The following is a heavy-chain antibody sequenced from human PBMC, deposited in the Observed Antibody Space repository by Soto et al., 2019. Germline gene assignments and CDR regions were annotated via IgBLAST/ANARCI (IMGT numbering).Heavy chain of an antibody. Sequence: GESLRVSWRGSGCKFADNGIGWMRQMHGKGLEWMGIVYPADSKTRYSPSFEGQVTISADNSISTAYLQWSSLKASDTAMYYCAKFRVGGYCTSDVCYQFDNWGLGTLVTVAS. CDR3: AKFRVGGYCTSDVCYQFDN. D-gene: IGHD2-8*01. CDR2: VYPADSKT. J-gene: IGHJ4*02. CDR1: GCKFADNG. V-gene: IGHV5-51*01.